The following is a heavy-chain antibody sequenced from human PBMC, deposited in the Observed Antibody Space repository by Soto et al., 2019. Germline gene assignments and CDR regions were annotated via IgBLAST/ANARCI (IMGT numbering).Heavy chain of an antibody. D-gene: IGHD3-22*01. V-gene: IGHV3-64*02. CDR3: ARILSDSGGFYYDY. Sequence: HPGGSLRLSCAASGFPFSSYHMRWVRQAPGKGLEYVSAITSNGGATYYADSVKGRFTISRDNSKNTLYLQMGSLRAEDMAVYYCARILSDSGGFYYDYWGQGTLVTVSS. CDR1: GFPFSSYH. CDR2: ITSNGGAT. J-gene: IGHJ4*02.